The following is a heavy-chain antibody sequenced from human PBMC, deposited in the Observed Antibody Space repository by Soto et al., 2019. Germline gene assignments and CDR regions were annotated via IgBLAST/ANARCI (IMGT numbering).Heavy chain of an antibody. Sequence: QVQLVQSGAEVKKPGSSVKVSCKPSGGTFSSYAISWVRQAPGQGLEWMGGIIPIFGTANYAQKFQGRATITADESTSTAYMELSSLRSEDTAVYYCARDWDIVVVPAAIWDYYYYGMDVWGQGTTVTVSS. CDR1: GGTFSSYA. J-gene: IGHJ6*02. CDR3: ARDWDIVVVPAAIWDYYYYGMDV. V-gene: IGHV1-69*01. D-gene: IGHD2-2*02. CDR2: IIPIFGTA.